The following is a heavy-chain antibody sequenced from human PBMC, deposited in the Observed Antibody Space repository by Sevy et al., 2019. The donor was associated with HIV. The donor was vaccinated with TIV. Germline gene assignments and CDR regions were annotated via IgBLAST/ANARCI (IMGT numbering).Heavy chain of an antibody. CDR2: ISGSSSYT. CDR3: ARVGCSISSCPKGDAFDI. Sequence: GGSLRLSCAASGFTFSNYAMSWIRQAPGKGLEWVSYISGSSSYTNYADSVKGRFTISRDNAKNSLYLQMNRLRAEDTAVYYCARVGCSISSCPKGDAFDIWGQGTMVTVSS. V-gene: IGHV3-11*06. J-gene: IGHJ3*02. D-gene: IGHD2-2*01. CDR1: GFTFSNYA.